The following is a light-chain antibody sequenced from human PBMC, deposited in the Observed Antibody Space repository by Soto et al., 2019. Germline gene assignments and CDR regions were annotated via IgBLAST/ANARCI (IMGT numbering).Light chain of an antibody. V-gene: IGKV3-15*01. CDR3: HQYDNWPT. CDR2: GAS. CDR1: QSVGTN. J-gene: IGKJ2*01. Sequence: EIVLTQSPATLSLSPGERSTLSFRASQSVGTNFAWYQQKHGQAPRLLIHGASSRATGIPARFSGSGSGTQFTLTISSLQSEDSAVYHCHQYDNWPTSGQGTKVDIK.